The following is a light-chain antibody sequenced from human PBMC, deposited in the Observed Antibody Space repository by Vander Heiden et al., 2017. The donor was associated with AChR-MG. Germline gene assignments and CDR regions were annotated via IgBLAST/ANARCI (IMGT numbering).Light chain of an antibody. V-gene: IGLV1-40*01. CDR3: QSYDSSLSGWV. Sequence: QSVLTQPPSVSGAPGQRVPIPCTGSSSHIGAGYDVHGDQQLPGTAPKLLIYVNSNRPSGVPDRFSGSKSGTSASLAITGLQAEDEADYYCQSYDSSLSGWVFGGGTKLTVL. J-gene: IGLJ3*02. CDR1: SSHIGAGYD. CDR2: VNS.